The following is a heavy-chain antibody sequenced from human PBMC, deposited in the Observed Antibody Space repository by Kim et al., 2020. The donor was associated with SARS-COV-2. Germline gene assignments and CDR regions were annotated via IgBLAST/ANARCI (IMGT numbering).Heavy chain of an antibody. D-gene: IGHD4-17*01. J-gene: IGHJ4*02. CDR3: ARQGKYGDYATVYFDY. CDR2: IYYSGST. CDR1: GGSISSSSYY. Sequence: SETLSLTCTVSGGSISSSSYYWGWIRQPPGKGLEWIGSIYYSGSTYYNPSLKSRVTISVDTSKNQFSLKLSSVTAADTAVYYCARQGKYGDYATVYFDYWGQGTLVTVSS. V-gene: IGHV4-39*01.